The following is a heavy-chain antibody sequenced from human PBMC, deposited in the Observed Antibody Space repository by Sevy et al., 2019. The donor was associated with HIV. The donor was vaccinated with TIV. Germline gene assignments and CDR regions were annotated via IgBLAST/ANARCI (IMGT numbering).Heavy chain of an antibody. CDR1: GYSISSGYY. V-gene: IGHV4-38-2*01. Sequence: SETLSLTCAVSGYSISSGYYWGWIRQPPGKGLEWIGSIYHGGSTYYNPSLKSRVTISVDTSKNQFSLKLSSVTAADTAVYYCARWRGDLVRGVSNWFDPWGQGTLVTVSS. CDR2: IYHGGST. D-gene: IGHD3-10*01. J-gene: IGHJ5*02. CDR3: ARWRGDLVRGVSNWFDP.